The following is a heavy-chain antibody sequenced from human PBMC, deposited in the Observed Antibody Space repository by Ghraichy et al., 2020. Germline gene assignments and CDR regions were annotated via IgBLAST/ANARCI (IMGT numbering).Heavy chain of an antibody. CDR3: AKDRPTRAITMIVVVIKGGPDAFDI. CDR1: GFTFSSYA. D-gene: IGHD3-22*01. J-gene: IGHJ3*02. V-gene: IGHV3-23*01. Sequence: GSLRLSCAASGFTFSSYAMSWVRQAPGKGLEWVSAISGSGGSTYYADSVKGRFTISRDNSKNTLYLQMNSLRAEDTAVYYCAKDRPTRAITMIVVVIKGGPDAFDIWGQGTMVTVSS. CDR2: ISGSGGST.